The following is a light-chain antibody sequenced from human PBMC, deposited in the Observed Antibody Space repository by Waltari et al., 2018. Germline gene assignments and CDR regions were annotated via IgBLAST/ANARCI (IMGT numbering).Light chain of an antibody. V-gene: IGLV1-47*01. Sequence: QSVLTQPPSASGTPGQRVTISCSGRSSNIGNHSVYWYQQLPGTAPKLLIYRNNQRPSGVPDRFSGSKSGTSASLAISGLRSEDEADYYCAAWDDSLSGPVFGGGTKLTVL. CDR3: AAWDDSLSGPV. CDR2: RNN. J-gene: IGLJ2*01. CDR1: SSNIGNHS.